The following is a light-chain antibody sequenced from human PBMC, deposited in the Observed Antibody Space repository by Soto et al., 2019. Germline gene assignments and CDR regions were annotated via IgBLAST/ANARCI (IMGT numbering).Light chain of an antibody. CDR2: DAS. CDR3: QQHSNWPPT. CDR1: QSVSSY. Sequence: EIVLTQSPGTLSLSPGERATLSCRASQSVSSYLAWYQQKPGQVPRLLIYDASNRATGIPARFSGGGSGTDFTLTISGLEPEDFAVYYCQQHSNWPPTFGQGTKVEIK. J-gene: IGKJ1*01. V-gene: IGKV3-11*01.